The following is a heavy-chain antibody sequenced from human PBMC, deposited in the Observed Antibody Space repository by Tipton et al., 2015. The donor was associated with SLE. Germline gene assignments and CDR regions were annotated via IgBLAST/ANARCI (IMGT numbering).Heavy chain of an antibody. J-gene: IGHJ2*01. CDR2: IYYSGNT. CDR3: ARRLVAAANDGYFGL. V-gene: IGHV4-39*07. D-gene: IGHD2-2*01. Sequence: TLSLTCTVSGGSISSSSYSWGWIRQPPGKGLEWIGSIYYSGNTYYNPSLKSRVTIPVDTSKNQFSLKLSSVTAADTAVYYCARRLVAAANDGYFGLWGRGTLVTVSS. CDR1: GGSISSSSYS.